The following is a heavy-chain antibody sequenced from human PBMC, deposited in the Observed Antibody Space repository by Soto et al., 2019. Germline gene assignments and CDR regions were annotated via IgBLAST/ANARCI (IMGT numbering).Heavy chain of an antibody. CDR3: ARGGTASYYDFWSGPYPYYYMDV. V-gene: IGHV3-13*01. Sequence: GGSLRLSCASSGFTSSNHWMHWVRQAPGKGLVWVSRIISAGGDTYYPGSVKGRFTISRENAKNSLYLQMNSLRAGDTAVYYCARGGTASYYDFWSGPYPYYYMDVWGKGTTVTVSS. J-gene: IGHJ6*03. CDR1: GFTSSNHW. D-gene: IGHD3-3*01. CDR2: IISAGGDT.